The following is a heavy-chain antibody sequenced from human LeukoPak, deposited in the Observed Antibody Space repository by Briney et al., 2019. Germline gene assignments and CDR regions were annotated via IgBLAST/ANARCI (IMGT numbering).Heavy chain of an antibody. J-gene: IGHJ5*02. Sequence: GGSLRLSCAASGFTFSNYWMHWARQAPGKGLVWVSRINSDGSSTTYADSLKGRFTISRDNAKNTLYLQMNSLGAGDTAVYYCVRDLYYCFDLWGRGTLVTVSS. CDR2: INSDGSST. V-gene: IGHV3-74*01. D-gene: IGHD3-10*01. CDR3: VRDLYYCFDL. CDR1: GFTFSNYW.